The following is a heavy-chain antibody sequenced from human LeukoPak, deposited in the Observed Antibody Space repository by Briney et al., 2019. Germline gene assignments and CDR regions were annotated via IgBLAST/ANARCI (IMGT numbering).Heavy chain of an antibody. J-gene: IGHJ4*02. D-gene: IGHD4-17*01. CDR2: IYSGGNT. V-gene: IGHV3-53*05. CDR3: TKNAFGDYLPGDY. Sequence: GSLRLSCAASGFTVSSNYMSWVRQAPGKGLEWVSVIYSGGNTYYTDSVKGRFTISRDNSKNTLYLQMSSLRAEDTAVYYCTKNAFGDYLPGDYWGQGALVTVSS. CDR1: GFTVSSNY.